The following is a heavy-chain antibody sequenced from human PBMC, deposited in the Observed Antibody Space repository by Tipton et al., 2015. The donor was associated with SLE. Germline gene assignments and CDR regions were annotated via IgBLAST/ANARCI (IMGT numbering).Heavy chain of an antibody. CDR3: ARGELIEGFDP. D-gene: IGHD3-22*01. CDR1: GLSMTTRPW. Sequence: TLSLTCSVAGLSMTTRPWWTWVRQLPGKGLEWVGEVHHTGGNNYNPSLRSRVTISMDTSKSQFSLTLKSVTAADTAVYFCARGELIEGFDPWGQGTLVTVAA. V-gene: IGHV4-4*01. J-gene: IGHJ5*02. CDR2: VHHTGGN.